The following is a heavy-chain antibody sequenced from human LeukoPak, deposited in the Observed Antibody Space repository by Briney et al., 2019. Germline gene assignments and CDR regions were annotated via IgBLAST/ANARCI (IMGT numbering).Heavy chain of an antibody. CDR2: IRYDGSNK. Sequence: GGSLRLSCAASGFTFSSYGMHWVRQAPGKGLEWVAFIRYDGSNKYYADSVKGRFTISRDNSKNTLYLQMNSLRAEDTAVYYCAKDATMVRGAADFIDYWGQGTLVTVSS. CDR1: GFTFSSYG. V-gene: IGHV3-30*02. J-gene: IGHJ4*02. CDR3: AKDATMVRGAADFIDY. D-gene: IGHD3-10*01.